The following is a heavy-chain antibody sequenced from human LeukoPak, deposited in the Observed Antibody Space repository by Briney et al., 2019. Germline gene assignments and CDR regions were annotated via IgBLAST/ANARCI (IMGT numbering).Heavy chain of an antibody. CDR2: IYYSGST. Sequence: SETLSLTCTVSGGSISSYYWSWIRQPPGKGLEWIGYIYYSGSTNYNPSLKSRVTISVDTSKNQFSLKLSSVTAADTALYYCAIHEYYYDSSGYYYYFQHWGEGTLVTVSP. J-gene: IGHJ1*01. CDR1: GGSISSYY. D-gene: IGHD3-22*01. V-gene: IGHV4-59*08. CDR3: AIHEYYYDSSGYYYYFQH.